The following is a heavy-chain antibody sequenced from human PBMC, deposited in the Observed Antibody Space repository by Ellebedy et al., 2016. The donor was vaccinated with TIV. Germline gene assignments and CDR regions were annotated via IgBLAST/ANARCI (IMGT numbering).Heavy chain of an antibody. Sequence: SETLSLTXTVHGGSFLGYYWSWIRQSPGKGLQWIGEINHGGNTNYNPSLKSRVTISADTSKNQFSLKLTSLTAADTAVYYCARGTLKYFDSWGQGTLVTVSS. V-gene: IGHV4-34*01. CDR2: INHGGNT. J-gene: IGHJ4*02. CDR3: ARGTLKYFDS. CDR1: GGSFLGYY.